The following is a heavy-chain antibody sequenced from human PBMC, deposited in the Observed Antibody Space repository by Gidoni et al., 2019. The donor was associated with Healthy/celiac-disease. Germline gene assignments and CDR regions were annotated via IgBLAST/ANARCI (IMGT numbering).Heavy chain of an antibody. J-gene: IGHJ4*02. V-gene: IGHV5-51*01. CDR2: IYPGDSDT. CDR3: ARQYYYDSSGYYPFDY. D-gene: IGHD3-22*01. CDR1: GYSFTRYW. Sequence: EVQLVQSGAEVKTPGESLKISCKVSGYSFTRYWIGWVRQMPGKGLEWMGIIYPGDSDTRYSPSFQGQVTISADKSISTAYLQWSSLKASDTAMYYCARQYYYDSSGYYPFDYWGQGTLVTVSS.